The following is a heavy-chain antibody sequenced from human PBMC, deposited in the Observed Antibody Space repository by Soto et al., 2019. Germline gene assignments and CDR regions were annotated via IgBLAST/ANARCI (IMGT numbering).Heavy chain of an antibody. CDR2: IYYSGDS. J-gene: IGHJ5*02. V-gene: IGHV4-59*11. CDR3: ARITCSSLRRYVAAGNWFDP. Sequence: QVHMQESGPGLVRPSETLSLTCSVSGGSINSHYWSWIRQPPGKGLEYIGHIYYSGDSDSSSSLKSRVTMSVDTSKNQFSLRLASVTAADTAVYFCARITCSSLRRYVAAGNWFDPWGQGILVTVSS. CDR1: GGSINSHY. D-gene: IGHD2-2*01.